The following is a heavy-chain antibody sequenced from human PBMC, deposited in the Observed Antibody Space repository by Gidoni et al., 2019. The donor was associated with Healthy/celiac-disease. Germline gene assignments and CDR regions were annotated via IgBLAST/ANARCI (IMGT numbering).Heavy chain of an antibody. J-gene: IGHJ4*02. CDR1: GFTFSSYS. D-gene: IGHD2-2*01. CDR2: ISSSSSYI. V-gene: IGHV3-21*01. CDR3: ARGEDIVVVPAGYYFDY. Sequence: GESGGGLVKPGGSLRLSCAASGFTFSSYSMNWVRQAPVKGLEWVSSISSSSSYIYYADSVKGRFTISRDNAKNSLYLQMNSLRAEDTAVYYCARGEDIVVVPAGYYFDYWGQGTLVTVSS.